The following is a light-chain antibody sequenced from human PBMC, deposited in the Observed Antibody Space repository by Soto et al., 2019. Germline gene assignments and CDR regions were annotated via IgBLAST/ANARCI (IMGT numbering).Light chain of an antibody. CDR3: HSYDARWNWV. CDR2: ANN. J-gene: IGLJ3*02. V-gene: IGLV1-40*01. CDR1: SYNIGGDYD. Sequence: QSVLTQPPSVSGSPGQTVTISCTGNSYNIGGDYDVPWYQQLPGTAPKLLIYANNKRPSGVPDRFSGSKSGSSASLTISGLQAEDEADYYCHSYDARWNWVFGGGTKVTVL.